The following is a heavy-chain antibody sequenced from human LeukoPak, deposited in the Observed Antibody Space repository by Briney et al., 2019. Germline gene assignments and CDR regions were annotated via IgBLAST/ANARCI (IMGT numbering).Heavy chain of an antibody. V-gene: IGHV4-34*01. J-gene: IGHJ6*03. Sequence: PSETLSLTCAVYGGSFSGYYWSWIRQPPGKGLEWIGEINHSGSTNYNPSLKSRVTISVETCNNQFSLKLSSVTAADTAVYYCARGSGMVWGVIIYYYYYYMDVWGKGTTVTVSS. CDR3: ARGSGMVWGVIIYYYYYYMDV. D-gene: IGHD3-10*01. CDR1: GGSFSGYY. CDR2: INHSGST.